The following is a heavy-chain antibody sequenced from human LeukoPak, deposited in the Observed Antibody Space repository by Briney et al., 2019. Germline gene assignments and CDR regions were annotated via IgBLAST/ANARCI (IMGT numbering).Heavy chain of an antibody. V-gene: IGHV3-7*01. CDR2: IKQDGSEK. Sequence: GGSLRLSCAASGFTFSLYWMNWVRRAPGKGLEWVANIKQDGSEKNYVDSVKGRFTIPRDNAKNSLYLQVNSLRAEDTAVYYCARDMSGYCSGGRCYNMGYFDYWGQGTLVTVSS. CDR3: ARDMSGYCSGGRCYNMGYFDY. J-gene: IGHJ4*02. CDR1: GFTFSLYW. D-gene: IGHD2-15*01.